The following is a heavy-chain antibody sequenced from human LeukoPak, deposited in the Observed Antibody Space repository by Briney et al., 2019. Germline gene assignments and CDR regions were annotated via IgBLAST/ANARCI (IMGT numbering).Heavy chain of an antibody. J-gene: IGHJ4*02. V-gene: IGHV1-2*02. CDR3: ERDGEYGTGSYYRGCFDY. CDR2: IHPRSGET. CDR1: GYSFTAFY. Sequence: ASVKVSCKASGYSFTAFYIHWVRQAPGQGLEWMGWIHPRSGETNYAYKFRGRVTMTRDTSISTTYMDLGSLGSDDTAVYYCERDGEYGTGSYYRGCFDYWGQGTLVTVSS. D-gene: IGHD3-10*01.